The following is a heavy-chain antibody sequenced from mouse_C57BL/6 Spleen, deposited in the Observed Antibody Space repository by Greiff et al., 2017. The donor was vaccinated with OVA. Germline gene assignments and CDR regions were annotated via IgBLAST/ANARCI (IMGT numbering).Heavy chain of an antibody. V-gene: IGHV1-15*01. CDR2: IDPETGGT. CDR3: TRWGYYDDY. CDR1: GYTFTDYE. J-gene: IGHJ2*01. D-gene: IGHD2-3*01. Sequence: VQRVESGAELVRPGASVTLSCKASGYTFTDYEMHWVKQTPVHGLEWIGAIDPETGGTAYNQKFKGKAILTADKSSSTAYMELRSLTSEDSAVYYCTRWGYYDDYWGQGTTLTVSS.